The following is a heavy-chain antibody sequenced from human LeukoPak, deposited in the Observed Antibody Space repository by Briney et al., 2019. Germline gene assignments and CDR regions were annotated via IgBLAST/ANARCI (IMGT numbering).Heavy chain of an antibody. CDR1: GGTFSSYA. CDR3: AGDRAIPKVDVFEI. V-gene: IGHV1-69*04. Sequence: SVKVSCKASGGTFSSYAISWVRQAPGQGLEWMGRIIPILGIANYAQKFQGRVTITADESRSTVYMEMNSLKSEDTAAYYCAGDRAIPKVDVFEIWGQGTMVTVTS. CDR2: IIPILGIA. J-gene: IGHJ3*02.